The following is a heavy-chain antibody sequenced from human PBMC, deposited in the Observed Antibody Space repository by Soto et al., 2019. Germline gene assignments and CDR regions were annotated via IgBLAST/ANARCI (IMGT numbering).Heavy chain of an antibody. CDR1: GDSVSNNGAT. D-gene: IGHD6-19*01. V-gene: IGHV6-1*01. CDR3: ATDPPDFLSAFDY. J-gene: IGHJ4*02. CDR2: AYYRSRWIY. Sequence: PSQTLSLTCAISGDSVSNNGATWNWIRQSPSRGLEWLGRAYYRSRWIYDYAMSVKSRISINPDTSKNQVSLQLNSVTPADTAVYYCATDPPDFLSAFDYWGRGTLGTVSS.